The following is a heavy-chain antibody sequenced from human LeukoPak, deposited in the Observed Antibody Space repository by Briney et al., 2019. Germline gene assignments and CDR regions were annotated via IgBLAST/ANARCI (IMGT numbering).Heavy chain of an antibody. Sequence: SETLSLTCTVSGGSISSYYWSWIRQPPGKGLEWIGYIYYSGSTNYNPSLESRVTTSLDTSKTQFSLILNSVTAADTGVYYCARRLGYCTNGVCYFHAFDIWGQGTMVTVSS. CDR1: GGSISSYY. J-gene: IGHJ3*02. CDR3: ARRLGYCTNGVCYFHAFDI. V-gene: IGHV4-59*01. CDR2: IYYSGST. D-gene: IGHD2-8*01.